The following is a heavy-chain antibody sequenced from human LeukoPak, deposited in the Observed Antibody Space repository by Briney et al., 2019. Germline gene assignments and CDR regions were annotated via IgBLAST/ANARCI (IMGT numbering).Heavy chain of an antibody. Sequence: SETLSLTCTVSGGSISSYYWSWFRQPAGKGLKWFGRIYTSGSTNYNPSLKSRVTISVDKSKNQFSLKLSSVTAADTAVYYCARLSRSGYYMDVWGKGTTVTVSS. CDR2: IYTSGST. V-gene: IGHV4-4*07. CDR1: GGSISSYY. D-gene: IGHD3-3*01. CDR3: ARLSRSGYYMDV. J-gene: IGHJ6*03.